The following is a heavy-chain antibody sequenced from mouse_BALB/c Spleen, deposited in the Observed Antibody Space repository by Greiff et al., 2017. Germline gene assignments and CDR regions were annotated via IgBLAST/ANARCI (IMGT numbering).Heavy chain of an antibody. V-gene: IGHV5-6*01. CDR3: ARGDGNYVYYYAMDY. D-gene: IGHD2-1*01. CDR1: GFTFSSYG. J-gene: IGHJ4*01. Sequence: EVQVVESGGDLVKPGGSLKLSCAASGFTFSSYGMSWVRQTPDKRLEWVATISSGGSYTYYPDSVKGRFTISRDNAKNTLYLQMSSLKSEDTAMYYCARGDGNYVYYYAMDYWGQGTSVTVSS. CDR2: ISSGGSYT.